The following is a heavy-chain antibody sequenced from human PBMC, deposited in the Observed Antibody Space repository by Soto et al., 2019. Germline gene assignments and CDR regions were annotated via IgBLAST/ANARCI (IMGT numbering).Heavy chain of an antibody. CDR2: IYYSGST. CDR1: GGSISSGGYY. Sequence: TSETLSLTCTVSGGSISSGGYYWSWIRQHPGKGLEWIGYIYYSGSTYYNPSLKSRVTISVDTSKNQFSLKLSSVTAADTAVYYCARKTEHYYYYYMDVWGKGTTVTVSS. J-gene: IGHJ6*03. V-gene: IGHV4-31*03. CDR3: ARKTEHYYYYYMDV.